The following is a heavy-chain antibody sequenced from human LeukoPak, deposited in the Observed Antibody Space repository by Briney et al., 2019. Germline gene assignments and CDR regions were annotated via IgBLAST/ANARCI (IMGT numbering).Heavy chain of an antibody. D-gene: IGHD2-15*01. CDR1: GGSISSYY. J-gene: IGHJ2*01. CDR3: ARQYCSGGSCYWYFDL. Sequence: SETLSLTCTVSGGSISSYYWSWIRQPAGKGLEWIGRIYTSGSTNYNPSLKSRVTISVDTSKNQFSLKLSSVTAADTAVYYCARQYCSGGSCYWYFDLWGRGTLVTVSS. CDR2: IYTSGST. V-gene: IGHV4-4*07.